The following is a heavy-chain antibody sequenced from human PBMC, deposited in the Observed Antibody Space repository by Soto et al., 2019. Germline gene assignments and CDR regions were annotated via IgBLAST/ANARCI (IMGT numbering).Heavy chain of an antibody. CDR1: GGSISSYY. J-gene: IGHJ3*01. D-gene: IGHD3-10*01. V-gene: IGHV4-59*01. CDR2: IYYSGST. CDR3: ARVWGGGFDF. Sequence: QVQLQESGPGLVKPSETLSLTCTVSGGSISSYYWSWIRQPPGKGLEWIGYIYYSGSTNYNPSLQSRVTISVDTAKNQFSLKLSSVTAADTAVYYCARVWGGGFDFWGQGTMVTVSS.